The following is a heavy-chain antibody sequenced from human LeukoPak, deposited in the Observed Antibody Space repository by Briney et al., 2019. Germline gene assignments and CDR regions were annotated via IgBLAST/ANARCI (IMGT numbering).Heavy chain of an antibody. Sequence: SETLSLTCTVSGGSISSSSYYWGWIRQPPGKGLEWIGSIYYSGSTYYNPSLKSRVTISVDTSKNQFSLKLSSVTAADTAVYYCARGSYYYDSSGGFDYWGQGTLVTVSS. CDR1: GGSISSSSYY. J-gene: IGHJ4*02. V-gene: IGHV4-39*07. CDR3: ARGSYYYDSSGGFDY. D-gene: IGHD3-22*01. CDR2: IYYSGST.